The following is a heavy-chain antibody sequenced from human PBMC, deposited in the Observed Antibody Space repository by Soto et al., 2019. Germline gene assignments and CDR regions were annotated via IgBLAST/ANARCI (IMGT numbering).Heavy chain of an antibody. V-gene: IGHV1-69*01. CDR2: IIPIFGTP. D-gene: IGHD2-15*01. Sequence: QVQLVQSGAEMKKPGSSMKVSCKASGGTFSSDGINWVRQAPGQGLEWMGGIIPIFGTPDYAQKFRGRLTITAAGSLSTAYMELSGLRSDATAVYFCSMQRCSGGSCDSGRYYFDYWGQGTRVTVSS. CDR3: SMQRCSGGSCDSGRYYFDY. CDR1: GGTFSSDG. J-gene: IGHJ4*02.